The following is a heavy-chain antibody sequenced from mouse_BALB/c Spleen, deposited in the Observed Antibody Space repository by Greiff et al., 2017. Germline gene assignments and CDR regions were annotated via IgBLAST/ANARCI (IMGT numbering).Heavy chain of an antibody. CDR1: GFSFTDYY. D-gene: IGHD1-1*01. Sequence: EVKLVESGGGLVQPAGSLRLTCAASGFSFTDYYMSWVRQPPGKALEWLGFIRNKANGYTTEYSASVKGRFTISRDKYQSILYLKMNTLRAEDSATYYCARCITSYYLDYWGQGTTLTVSS. CDR2: IRNKANGYTT. J-gene: IGHJ2*01. CDR3: ARCITSYYLDY. V-gene: IGHV7-3*02.